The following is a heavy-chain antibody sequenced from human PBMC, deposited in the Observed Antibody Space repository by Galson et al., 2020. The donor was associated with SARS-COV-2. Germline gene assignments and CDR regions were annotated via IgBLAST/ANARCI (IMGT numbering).Heavy chain of an antibody. V-gene: IGHV4-30-4*01. CDR3: ARDFWSRYYLDS. D-gene: IGHD3-3*01. Sequence: SETLSPTCPVSGGSISSTDSYWSWNRQSPGKGLACIGYTYYSGNTYYTQSLKSRVTMSVDTSKNQFSLKLTSATAADTSVYCCARDFWSRYYLDSWGQGTPVTVSS. J-gene: IGHJ4*02. CDR1: GGSISSTDSY. CDR2: TYYSGNT.